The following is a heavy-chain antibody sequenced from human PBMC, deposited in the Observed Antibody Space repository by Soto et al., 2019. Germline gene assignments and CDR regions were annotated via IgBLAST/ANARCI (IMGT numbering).Heavy chain of an antibody. J-gene: IGHJ6*02. D-gene: IGHD6-6*01. CDR2: ISSSSSYI. CDR1: GFAFSSYS. CDR3: ARDHYSRPSFLSF. V-gene: IGHV3-21*01. Sequence: GGSLRLSCAASGFAFSSYSMNWVRQAPGKGLEWVSSISSSSSYIYYADSVKGRFTISRDNAKNSLYLQMNSLRAEDTAVYYCARDHYSRPSFLSFWGQGTTVTVSS.